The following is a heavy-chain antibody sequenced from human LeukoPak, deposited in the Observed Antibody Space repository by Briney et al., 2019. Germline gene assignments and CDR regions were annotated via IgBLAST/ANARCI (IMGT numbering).Heavy chain of an antibody. V-gene: IGHV4-39*01. D-gene: IGHD2-2*01. CDR2: IYYSGST. J-gene: IGHJ4*02. Sequence: SETLSLTCTVSGGSDSSSNYYWGWIRQPPGKGLEWIGNIYYSGSTYYNPSLKSRVTISVDTSKNQFSLKLSSVTAADTAVYYCARHRIVVVPAATFDFWGQGTLVTVSS. CDR3: ARHRIVVVPAATFDF. CDR1: GGSDSSSNYY.